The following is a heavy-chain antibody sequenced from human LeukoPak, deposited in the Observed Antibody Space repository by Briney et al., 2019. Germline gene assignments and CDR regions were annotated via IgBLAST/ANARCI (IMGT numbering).Heavy chain of an antibody. CDR2: LDPEDGET. CDR1: GYTFIDYY. V-gene: IGHV1-69-2*01. CDR3: ATLGGVSPRAQDHYYYYMDV. Sequence: ATVKISCKASGYTFIDYYIHWVQQAPGKGLEWMGRLDPEDGETIYSEKFHGRVTIIADTSTDTAYMELSSLRSEDTAVYYCATLGGVSPRAQDHYYYYMDVWGNGTTVTVSS. J-gene: IGHJ6*03. D-gene: IGHD3-16*01.